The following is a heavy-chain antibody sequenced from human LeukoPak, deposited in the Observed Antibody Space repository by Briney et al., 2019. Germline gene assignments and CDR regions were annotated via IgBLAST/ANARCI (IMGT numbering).Heavy chain of an antibody. J-gene: IGHJ4*02. CDR3: ARTIKTYYYDSSAYYSDY. Sequence: SETLSLTCTVSGGSIRSYYWSWIRQPPGKGLEWIGYIYNSGSTNYNPALKSRVTISEGTSKNQFSLKLSSVTAADTAVYYCARTIKTYYYDSSAYYSDYWGQGTLVTVSS. CDR1: GGSIRSYY. D-gene: IGHD3-22*01. V-gene: IGHV4-59*08. CDR2: IYNSGST.